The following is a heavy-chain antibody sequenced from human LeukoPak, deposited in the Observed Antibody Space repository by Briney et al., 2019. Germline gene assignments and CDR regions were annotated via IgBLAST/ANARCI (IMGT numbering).Heavy chain of an antibody. CDR1: GGSISSGGYS. V-gene: IGHV4-30-2*01. J-gene: IGHJ4*02. Sequence: SQTLSLTCAVSGGSISSGGYSWSWIRQPPGKGLEWIGYIYHSGSTNYNPSLKSRVTISVDKSKSQFSLKLSSVTAADTAVYYCARAYDSGSYLYYFDYWGQGTLVTVSS. CDR2: IYHSGST. D-gene: IGHD1-26*01. CDR3: ARAYDSGSYLYYFDY.